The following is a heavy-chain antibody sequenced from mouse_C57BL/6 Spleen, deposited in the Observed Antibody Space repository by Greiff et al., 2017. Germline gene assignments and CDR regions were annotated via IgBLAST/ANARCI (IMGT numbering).Heavy chain of an antibody. D-gene: IGHD2-10*01. CDR1: GYTFTEYT. V-gene: IGHV1-62-2*01. Sequence: VQGVESGAELVKPGASVKLSCKASGYTFTEYTIHWVKQRSGQGLEWIGWFYPGSGSIKYNEKFKDKATLTADKSSSTVYMELSRLTSEDSSVYFCASTYYGNYFDYWGQGTTLTVSS. J-gene: IGHJ2*01. CDR2: FYPGSGSI. CDR3: ASTYYGNYFDY.